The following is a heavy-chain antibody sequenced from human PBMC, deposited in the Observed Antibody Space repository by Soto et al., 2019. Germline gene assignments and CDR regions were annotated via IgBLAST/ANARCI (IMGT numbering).Heavy chain of an antibody. D-gene: IGHD2-2*01. CDR1: GGTFSSYA. V-gene: IGHV1-69*01. CDR2: IIPIFGTA. CDR3: ARVWVVPAAIPYYGMDV. J-gene: IGHJ6*02. Sequence: QVQLVQSGAEVKKPGSSVKVSCKASGGTFSSYAISWVRQAPGQGLEWMGGIIPIFGTANYAQKFQGRVTITADESTSTAYMELSSLSSEDTAVYYCARVWVVPAAIPYYGMDVWGQGTTVTVSS.